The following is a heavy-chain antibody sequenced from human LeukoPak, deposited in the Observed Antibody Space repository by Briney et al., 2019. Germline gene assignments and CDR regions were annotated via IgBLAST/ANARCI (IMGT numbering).Heavy chain of an antibody. J-gene: IGHJ6*03. CDR1: GFTFSNYAM. D-gene: IGHD2/OR15-2a*01. CDR2: IFHTGTT. CDR3: ARLTPTTLSLYYYYMDV. Sequence: GSLRLSCAASGFTFSNYAMSWVRQPPGKGLEWIGRIFHTGTTDYKTSLKGRVTISVDKSKNQFSLKLTSVTAADTAVYYCARLTPTTLSLYYYYMDVWGKGTTVTVSS. V-gene: IGHV4-4*02.